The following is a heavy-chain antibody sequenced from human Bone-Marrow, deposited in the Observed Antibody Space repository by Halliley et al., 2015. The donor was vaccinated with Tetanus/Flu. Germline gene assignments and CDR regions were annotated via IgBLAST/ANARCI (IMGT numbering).Heavy chain of an antibody. CDR2: INHSGST. D-gene: IGHD3-10*01. CDR1: GGSLRGYY. V-gene: IGHV4-34*01. J-gene: IGHJ5*02. Sequence: LRLSCAVSGGSLRGYYWGWLRQSPGKGLEWIGEINHSGSTNHNPSLESRVILSVDMSKNQLSLQLTSVTAADTAVSFCARGYYGPVDYYNVGPSRWFGPCGQGTLVTVSS. CDR3: ARGYYGPVDYYNVGPSRWFGP.